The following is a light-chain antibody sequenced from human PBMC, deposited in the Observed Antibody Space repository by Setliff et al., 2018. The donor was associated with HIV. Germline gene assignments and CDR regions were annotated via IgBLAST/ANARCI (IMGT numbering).Light chain of an antibody. CDR1: QSVSSN. CDR3: QQYNNWLGT. CDR2: RAS. Sequence: EIVMTQSPATLSVSLGERATLSCRASQSVSSNLAWYQQKPGQAPRLLIYRASTRATGIPVRFSGSGSGTEFTLTISSLQSEDFAVYYCQQYNNWLGTFGQGTKVDIK. J-gene: IGKJ1*01. V-gene: IGKV3-15*01.